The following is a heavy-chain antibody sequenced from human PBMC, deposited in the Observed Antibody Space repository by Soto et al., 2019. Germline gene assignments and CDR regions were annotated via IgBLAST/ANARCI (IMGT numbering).Heavy chain of an antibody. J-gene: IGHJ4*02. CDR1: GGSISSYY. V-gene: IGHV4-4*07. Sequence: QVQLQESGPGLVKPSETLSLTCSVSGGSISSYYWTWIRQPAGKGLEWIGRIHTSGSTNYNPSLKSRVTMSVDTSKKQFALKVSSVTAADTAVYYCARANDITPSEWGQGTLVTVSS. CDR2: IHTSGST. CDR3: ARANDITPSE.